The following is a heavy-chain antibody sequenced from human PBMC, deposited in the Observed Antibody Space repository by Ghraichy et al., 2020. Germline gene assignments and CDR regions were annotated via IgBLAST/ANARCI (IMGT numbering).Heavy chain of an antibody. CDR2: ISYRGRT. CDR3: ARLFGDLGYDTGFDS. D-gene: IGHD5-12*01. V-gene: IGHV4-61*03. CDR1: GASLSSATYY. J-gene: IGHJ4*02. Sequence: SETLSLTCTVSGASLSSATYYWNWIRQPPGKGLEWIGYISYRGRTTYNPSLESRVTISVDTSKNHLSLRLRSVTAADTAIYFCARLFGDLGYDTGFDSWGQGTLVTVSS.